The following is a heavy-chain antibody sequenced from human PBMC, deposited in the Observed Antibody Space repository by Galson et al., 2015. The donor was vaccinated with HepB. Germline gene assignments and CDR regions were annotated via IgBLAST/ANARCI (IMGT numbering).Heavy chain of an antibody. J-gene: IGHJ4*02. V-gene: IGHV3-7*01. Sequence: SLRLSCEASGFTFSSYWMSWVRQAPGQGLEWVANIKQDGSERYYVDSVKGRFTISRDNSKNSLYLQMNGLRAEDTALYYCTRQDPWLAYWGQGTLVTVSS. D-gene: IGHD6-19*01. CDR2: IKQDGSER. CDR1: GFTFSSYW. CDR3: TRQDPWLAY.